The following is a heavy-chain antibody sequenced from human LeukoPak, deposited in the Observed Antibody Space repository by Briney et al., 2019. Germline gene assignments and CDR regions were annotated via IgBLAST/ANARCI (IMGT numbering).Heavy chain of an antibody. D-gene: IGHD4-17*01. CDR2: IYPGGSDT. Sequence: GESLKISCKGSGYSFTSYWIGWVRQMPGKGLEWMGIIYPGGSDTRYSPSFQGQVTISADKSISTAYLQWSSLKASDTAMYYCARQRTTAADNDAFDIWGQGTMVTVSS. J-gene: IGHJ3*02. CDR1: GYSFTSYW. V-gene: IGHV5-51*01. CDR3: ARQRTTAADNDAFDI.